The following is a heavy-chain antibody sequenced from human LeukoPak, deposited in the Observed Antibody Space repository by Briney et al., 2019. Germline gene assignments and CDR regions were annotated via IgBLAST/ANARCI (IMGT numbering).Heavy chain of an antibody. D-gene: IGHD3-10*01. Sequence: GGSLRLSCAASGFTVSSNYMSWVRQAPGKGLEWVSYISSSSTTYYADSVRGRFTISRDNAKNSLYLQMSSLRAEDTAVYYCASFTVVGSYYYYMGVWGNGTTVTVSS. J-gene: IGHJ6*03. CDR3: ASFTVVGSYYYYMGV. CDR1: GFTVSSNY. V-gene: IGHV3-69-1*01. CDR2: ISSSSTT.